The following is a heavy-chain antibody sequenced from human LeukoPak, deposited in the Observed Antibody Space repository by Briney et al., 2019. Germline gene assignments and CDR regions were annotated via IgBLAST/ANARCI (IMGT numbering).Heavy chain of an antibody. D-gene: IGHD1-14*01. V-gene: IGHV3-69-1*01. J-gene: IGHJ4*02. CDR2: ISSSTYI. Sequence: GGSLRLSCAASGFSFSTYYVNWVRQAPGKGLEWVSCISSSTYIYYADSVRGRFAISRDNAKNSLYLQMNSLRAEDTAVYYCARENHGSFDYWSQGSLVTVSS. CDR1: GFSFSTYY. CDR3: ARENHGSFDY.